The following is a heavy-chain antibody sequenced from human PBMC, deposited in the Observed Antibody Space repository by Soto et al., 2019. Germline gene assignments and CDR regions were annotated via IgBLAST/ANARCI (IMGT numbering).Heavy chain of an antibody. CDR1: GGIFSSYA. CDR3: ARVSYSRSGAFDY. Sequence: QLQLVQSGAEVKKPGSSVKVSCKASGGIFSSYAISWVRHAPGQGLEWMGGGIPIFGTANYAQKFQGRVMVSADKSTSKAYVELSSLRVEDTAVYYCARVSYSRSGAFDYWGQRTLVTV. V-gene: IGHV1-69*06. D-gene: IGHD2-15*01. J-gene: IGHJ4*02. CDR2: GIPIFGTA.